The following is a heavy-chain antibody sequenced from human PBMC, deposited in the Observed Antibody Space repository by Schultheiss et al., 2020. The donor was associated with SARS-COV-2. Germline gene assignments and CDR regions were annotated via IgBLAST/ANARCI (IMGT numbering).Heavy chain of an antibody. CDR2: IYYSGST. CDR1: GGSFSSYY. Sequence: SQTLSLTCAVYGGSFSSYYWSWIRQPPGKGLEWIGYIYYSGSTSYNPSLKSRVTISVDTSNNQFSLKLSSVTAADTAVYYCARGLRGNSFYYDMDVWGQGTTVTVSS. V-gene: IGHV4-59*01. J-gene: IGHJ6*02. CDR3: ARGLRGNSFYYDMDV. D-gene: IGHD2/OR15-2a*01.